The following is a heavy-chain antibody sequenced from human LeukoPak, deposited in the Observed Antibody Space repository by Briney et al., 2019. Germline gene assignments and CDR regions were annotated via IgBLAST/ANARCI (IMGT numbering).Heavy chain of an antibody. J-gene: IGHJ5*02. Sequence: PSETLSLTCTVSGGSISSGDYYWSWIRQPPGKGLEWIGYIYYSGSTYYNPSLKSRFTISVDTSKNQFSLKLSSVTAADTAVYYCARDGYYYDSSGYYPSGPWGQGTLVTVSS. D-gene: IGHD3-22*01. CDR3: ARDGYYYDSSGYYPSGP. CDR2: IYYSGST. V-gene: IGHV4-30-4*08. CDR1: GGSISSGDYY.